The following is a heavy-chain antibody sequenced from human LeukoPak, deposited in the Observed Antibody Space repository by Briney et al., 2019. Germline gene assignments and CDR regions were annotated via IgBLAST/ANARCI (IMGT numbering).Heavy chain of an antibody. V-gene: IGHV4-59*08. D-gene: IGHD2-15*01. CDR2: IYYSGST. J-gene: IGHJ4*02. CDR3: ARSDYCSGGSCYIDY. Sequence: SETLSLTCTVSGGSITSYYWSWIRQPPGKGLEWIGYIYYSGSTNYNPSLKGRVTISADTSKNQFSLKLSSMTAADTAMYYCARSDYCSGGSCYIDYWGQGTLITVSS. CDR1: GGSITSYY.